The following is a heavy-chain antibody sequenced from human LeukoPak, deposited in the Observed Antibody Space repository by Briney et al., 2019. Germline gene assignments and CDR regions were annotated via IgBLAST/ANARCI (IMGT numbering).Heavy chain of an antibody. Sequence: SETLSLTCTVSGGSISNYYWNWIRQPPRKGLEWIGYVSYSGSTNYNPSLKSRVTISLYTSKNQFSLILNSVTAADTAVYFCAGVGYFGSGSYFYYFDYWGQGTLVTVSS. CDR2: VSYSGST. J-gene: IGHJ4*02. D-gene: IGHD3-10*01. CDR1: GGSISNYY. V-gene: IGHV4-59*01. CDR3: AGVGYFGSGSYFYYFDY.